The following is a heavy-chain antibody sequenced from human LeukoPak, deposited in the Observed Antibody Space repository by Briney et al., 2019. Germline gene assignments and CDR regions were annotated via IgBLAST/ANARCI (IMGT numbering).Heavy chain of an antibody. Sequence: GASVKVSCKASGYTFTSYGISWVRQAPGQGLEWMGWISAYNGNTNYAQKPQGRVTMTTDTSTSTAYMELRSLRSDDTAVYYCARDTPGYSYGYDYELLPGNYWGQGTLVTVSS. V-gene: IGHV1-18*01. CDR3: ARDTPGYSYGYDYELLPGNY. J-gene: IGHJ4*02. D-gene: IGHD5-18*01. CDR1: GYTFTSYG. CDR2: ISAYNGNT.